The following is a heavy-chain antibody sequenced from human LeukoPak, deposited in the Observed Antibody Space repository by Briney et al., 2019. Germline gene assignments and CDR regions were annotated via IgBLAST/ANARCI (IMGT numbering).Heavy chain of an antibody. V-gene: IGHV3-23*01. CDR2: IIGSGGIT. D-gene: IGHD5-12*01. Sequence: GGSLRLSCAASGLTFSSYAMSCVREAPGKGLEWVLGIIGSGGITYYADSVRGRFAISRDTSKTTLYLQMNSLGAEDTAAYYCAKEAGLGWINAFDIWGQGTMVTVSS. J-gene: IGHJ3*02. CDR3: AKEAGLGWINAFDI. CDR1: GLTFSSYA.